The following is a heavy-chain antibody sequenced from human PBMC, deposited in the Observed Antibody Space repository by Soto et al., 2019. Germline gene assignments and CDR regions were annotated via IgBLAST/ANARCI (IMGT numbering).Heavy chain of an antibody. V-gene: IGHV3-74*01. J-gene: IGHJ4*02. D-gene: IGHD5-12*01. CDR1: GFTLSSYW. CDR2: INIDGSST. CDR3: ARSRDGYNFVGDC. Sequence: GGSLRLSCAACGFTLSSYWMHWVRQAPGKGLVWVSRINIDGSSTSYADSVKGRFTISRDNAKNTLYLQVNSLRAEDTAVYYCARSRDGYNFVGDCWGQGTLVTVSS.